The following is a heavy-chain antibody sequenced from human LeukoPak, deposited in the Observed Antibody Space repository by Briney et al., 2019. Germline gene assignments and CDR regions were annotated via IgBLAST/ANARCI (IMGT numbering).Heavy chain of an antibody. CDR2: MNPNSGNT. Sequence: ASVKVSCKASGYTFTSYGISWVRQAPGQGLEWMGWMNPNSGNTGYAQKFQGRVTMTRNTSINTAYMELTSLTSEDTAVYYCLRASSSRITKIVVVVTSYYFDYWGQGALVTVSS. CDR3: LRASSSRITKIVVVVTSYYFDY. V-gene: IGHV1-8*02. CDR1: GYTFTSYG. D-gene: IGHD3-22*01. J-gene: IGHJ4*02.